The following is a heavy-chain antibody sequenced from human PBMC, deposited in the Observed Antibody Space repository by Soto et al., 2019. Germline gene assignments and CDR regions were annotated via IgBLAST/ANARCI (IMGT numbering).Heavy chain of an antibody. CDR2: IWFDGSSK. D-gene: IGHD3-10*01. CDR1: GFSFDNYG. CDR3: AGRDSAGSGGYFGLFDS. Sequence: QVQLVESGGGVVQPGKSLRLSCAASGFSFDNYGMHWVRQAPGKGLEWVAFIWFDGSSKYYTDSVKGRFTISRENSRSTLYLQMDSLRVDDTALYYCAGRDSAGSGGYFGLFDSWGQGTLVTVSS. J-gene: IGHJ4*02. V-gene: IGHV3-33*01.